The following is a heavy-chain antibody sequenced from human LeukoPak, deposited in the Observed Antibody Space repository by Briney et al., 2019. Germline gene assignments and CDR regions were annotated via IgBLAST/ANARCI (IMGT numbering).Heavy chain of an antibody. Sequence: SETLSLTCTVSGDSISNYFWNWVRQPPGKGLEWIGYIYYGGNTNYNPSLKSRVAISVDKSKNQFSLKLSSVTAADTAVYYCARVPNYDSSGYYLGGLDYWGQGTLVTGSS. D-gene: IGHD3-22*01. CDR1: GDSISNYF. V-gene: IGHV4-59*12. CDR3: ARVPNYDSSGYYLGGLDY. J-gene: IGHJ4*02. CDR2: IYYGGNT.